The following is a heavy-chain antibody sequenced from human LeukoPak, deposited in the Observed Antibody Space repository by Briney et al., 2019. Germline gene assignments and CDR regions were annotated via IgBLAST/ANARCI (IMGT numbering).Heavy chain of an antibody. CDR1: GGSISSSSYY. J-gene: IGHJ5*02. Sequence: SETLSLTCTVSGGSISSSSYYWGWIRQPPGKGLEWIGSIYYSGSTYYSPSLKSRVTISVDTSKNQFSLKLSSVTAADTAVYYCASNAGLRGPPGFDPWGQGTLVTVSS. CDR2: IYYSGST. V-gene: IGHV4-39*01. CDR3: ASNAGLRGPPGFDP. D-gene: IGHD5-12*01.